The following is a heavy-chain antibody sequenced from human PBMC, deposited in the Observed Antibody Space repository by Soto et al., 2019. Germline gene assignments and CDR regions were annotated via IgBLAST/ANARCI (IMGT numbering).Heavy chain of an antibody. CDR1: GFTFSSYG. J-gene: IGHJ2*01. Sequence: QVQLVESGGGVVQPGRSLRLSCAASGFTFSSYGMHWVSQAPGKGLEWVAVIWYDGSNKYYADSVKGRFTISRDNSKNTLYLQMNSLRAEDTAVYYCARDAVGDWYFDLWGRGTLVTVSS. CDR2: IWYDGSNK. CDR3: ARDAVGDWYFDL. D-gene: IGHD6-19*01. V-gene: IGHV3-33*01.